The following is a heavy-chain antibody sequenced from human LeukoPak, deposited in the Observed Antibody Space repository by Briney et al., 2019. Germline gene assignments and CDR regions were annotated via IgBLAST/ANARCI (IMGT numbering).Heavy chain of an antibody. Sequence: VASVKVSCKASGGTFSSYAISWVRPAPGQGLEWMGGIIPIFGTANYAQKFQGRVTITADESTSTAYMELSSLRSEDTAVYYCARSIVPTLTDNQYYYGMDVWGQGTTVTVSS. J-gene: IGHJ6*02. D-gene: IGHD2-8*01. V-gene: IGHV1-69*01. CDR1: GGTFSSYA. CDR2: IIPIFGTA. CDR3: ARSIVPTLTDNQYYYGMDV.